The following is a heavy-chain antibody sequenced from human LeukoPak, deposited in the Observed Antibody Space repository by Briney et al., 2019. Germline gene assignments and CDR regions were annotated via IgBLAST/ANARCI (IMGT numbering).Heavy chain of an antibody. D-gene: IGHD5-12*01. J-gene: IGHJ6*03. CDR3: ARDSGYDTYYYYMDV. Sequence: ASVKVSCKASGYTFTAYYIHWLRQAPGQGLEWMGWINPNSGGTNYAQKFQGRVTMTRDTSISTAYMELSRLRSDDTAVYYCARDSGYDTYYYYMDVWGKGTTVTVSS. CDR2: INPNSGGT. V-gene: IGHV1-2*02. CDR1: GYTFTAYY.